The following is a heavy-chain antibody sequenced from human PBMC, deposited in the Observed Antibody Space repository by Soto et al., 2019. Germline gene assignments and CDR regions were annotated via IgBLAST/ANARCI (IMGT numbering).Heavy chain of an antibody. CDR3: ARGTIRSITMVRRVHYLDY. D-gene: IGHD3-10*01. V-gene: IGHV6-1*01. Sequence: SQTLSLTCAISGDSVSSNSVAWNWIRQSPSRGLEWLGRTYYRSKWYNDYAVSVKSRITINPDTSKNQFSLQLNSVTPEDTAVYYCARGTIRSITMVRRVHYLDYWGQGTLVTVSS. CDR1: GDSVSSNSVA. J-gene: IGHJ4*02. CDR2: TYYRSKWYN.